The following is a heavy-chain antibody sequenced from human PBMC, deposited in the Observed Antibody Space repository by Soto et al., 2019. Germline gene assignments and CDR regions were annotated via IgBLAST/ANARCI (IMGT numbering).Heavy chain of an antibody. CDR2: INPNSGGT. D-gene: IGHD3-22*01. Sequence: ASVKVSCKASGYTFTGYYMHWVRQAPGQGLEWMGWINPNSGGTNYAQKFQGWVTMTRDTSISTAYMELSRLRSDDTAVYYCARGGGYYFSASYGDNWFYPWGQGTLVTVAS. CDR3: ARGGGYYFSASYGDNWFYP. V-gene: IGHV1-2*04. J-gene: IGHJ5*02. CDR1: GYTFTGYY.